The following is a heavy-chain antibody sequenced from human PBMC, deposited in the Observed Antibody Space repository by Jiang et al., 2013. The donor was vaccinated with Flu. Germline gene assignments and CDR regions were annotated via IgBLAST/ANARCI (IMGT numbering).Heavy chain of an antibody. V-gene: IGHV1-18*01. J-gene: IGHJ3*02. CDR2: ISAYNGNT. D-gene: IGHD6-19*01. Sequence: GASVKVSCKASGYTFTSYGISWVRQAPGQGLEWMGWISAYNGNTNYAQKLQGRVTMTTDTSTSTAYMELRSLRSDDTAVYYCASALRRRSSGWADAFDIWGQGTMVTVSS. CDR3: ASALRRRSSGWADAFDI. CDR1: GYTFTSYG.